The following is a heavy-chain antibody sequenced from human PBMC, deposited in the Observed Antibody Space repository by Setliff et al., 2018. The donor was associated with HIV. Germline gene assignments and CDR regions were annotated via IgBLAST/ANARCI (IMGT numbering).Heavy chain of an antibody. CDR1: GYTLTEVS. V-gene: IGHV1-24*01. CDR3: AIVRRIITFGGLVGLVQSLYYFHC. J-gene: IGHJ4*01. Sequence: GASVMVSCKVSGYTLTEVSMHWVRQAPGEGLEWMGGLDPEDGKTIYAQKFQGRVSMTEDTSTDTASMELRGLRFDDTAVYYCAIVRRIITFGGLVGLVQSLYYFHCWGHGTLVTVSS. CDR2: LDPEDGKT. D-gene: IGHD3-16*02.